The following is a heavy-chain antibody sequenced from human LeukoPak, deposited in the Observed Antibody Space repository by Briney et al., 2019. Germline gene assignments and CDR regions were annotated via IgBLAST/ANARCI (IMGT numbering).Heavy chain of an antibody. D-gene: IGHD3-22*01. V-gene: IGHV1-2*06. CDR2: INPNNGGT. CDR3: AGEDHSSGYRPFDI. Sequence: RASVKVSFTASGYTFTVYYIHWVRQAPGQGLEWMGRINPNNGGTNYAQKFQGRVTMTRDMSMSTAYMELSRLRSVDTAVYYCAGEDHSSGYRPFDIWGQGTMVTVPS. J-gene: IGHJ3*02. CDR1: GYTFTVYY.